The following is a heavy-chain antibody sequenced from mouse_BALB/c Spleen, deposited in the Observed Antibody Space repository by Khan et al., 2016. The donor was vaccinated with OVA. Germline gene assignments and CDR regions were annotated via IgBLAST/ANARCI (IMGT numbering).Heavy chain of an antibody. J-gene: IGHJ4*01. V-gene: IGHV1S132*01. CDR2: IYPGTGST. CDR1: GYIFTSYW. CDR3: ARNEYGSTCTMDY. Sequence: VQLQQSGAELVRPGASVKLSCKTSGYIFTSYWIHWVKQRSGQGLEWIARIYPGTGSTYYNEKFKDTATLTADKSSSTAYMQLSSLKSEDSAVYFGARNEYGSTCTMDYWGQGTSVTVSS. D-gene: IGHD1-1*01.